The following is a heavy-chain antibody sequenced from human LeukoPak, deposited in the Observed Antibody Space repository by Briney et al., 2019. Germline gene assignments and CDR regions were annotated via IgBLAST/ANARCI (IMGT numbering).Heavy chain of an antibody. CDR2: ISGSGGST. CDR1: GFTFSSYA. CDR3: AKGPGYGDYIIDY. D-gene: IGHD4-17*01. Sequence: QTGGSLRLSCAASGFTFSSYAMSWVRQAPGKGLEWVSAISGSGGSTYYADSVKGRFTISRDNSKNTLYLQMNSLRAEDTAVYYCAKGPGYGDYIIDYWGQGTLVTVSS. J-gene: IGHJ4*02. V-gene: IGHV3-23*01.